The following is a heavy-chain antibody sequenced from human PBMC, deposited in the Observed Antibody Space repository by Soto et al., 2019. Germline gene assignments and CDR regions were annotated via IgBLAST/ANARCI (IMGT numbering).Heavy chain of an antibody. CDR1: GGSITSSSHF. J-gene: IGHJ4*02. CDR2: IYFTGNT. Sequence: PSETLSLTCSASGGSITSSSHFWGWVRQPPGKGLEWIGTIYFTGNTYYTPSLKSRLTMSRNQFSLNLNPVTARDTATYFCARGPQYWGLGKLVTVSS. V-gene: IGHV4-39*07. CDR3: ARGPQY.